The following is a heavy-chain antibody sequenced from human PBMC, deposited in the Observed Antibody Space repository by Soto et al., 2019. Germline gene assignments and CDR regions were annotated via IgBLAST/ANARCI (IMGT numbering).Heavy chain of an antibody. J-gene: IGHJ4*02. CDR1: GGTFSSYT. V-gene: IGHV1-69*02. CDR2: IIPILGIA. D-gene: IGHD6-19*01. Sequence: SVKVSCKASGGTFSSYTISWVRQAPGQGLEWMGRIIPILGIANYAQKFQGRVTITADKSTSTAYMELSSLRSEDTAVYYCARPYSSGWYADTYFDYWGKETLVTVSS. CDR3: ARPYSSGWYADTYFDY.